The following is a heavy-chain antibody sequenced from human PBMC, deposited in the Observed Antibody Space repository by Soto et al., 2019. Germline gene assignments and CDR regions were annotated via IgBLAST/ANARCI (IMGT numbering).Heavy chain of an antibody. V-gene: IGHV4-34*01. CDR3: ARHGITGSYYDAFDI. CDR1: GESFSGYI. D-gene: IGHD1-26*01. J-gene: IGHJ3*02. Sequence: SETLSLTCAVYGESFSGYIRTWIRQTPGKGLQWIGQINHSGSASYNPSLKSRVSISVHTSNSQFSLELSSVTAADTAVYYCARHGITGSYYDAFDIWGQGTMVT. CDR2: INHSGSA.